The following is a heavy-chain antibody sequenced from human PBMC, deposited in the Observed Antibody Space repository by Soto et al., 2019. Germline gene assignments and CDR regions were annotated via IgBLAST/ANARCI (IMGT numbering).Heavy chain of an antibody. V-gene: IGHV3-11*01. CDR3: ARESEPIVATAYDAFDI. CDR1: GFTFSDYY. CDR2: ISSSGSTI. D-gene: IGHD5-12*01. Sequence: PGGSLRLSCAASGFTFSDYYMSWIRQAPGKGLEWVSYISSSGSTIYYADSVKGRLTISRDNAKNSLYLQMNSLRAEDTAVYYCARESEPIVATAYDAFDIWGQGTMVTVSS. J-gene: IGHJ3*02.